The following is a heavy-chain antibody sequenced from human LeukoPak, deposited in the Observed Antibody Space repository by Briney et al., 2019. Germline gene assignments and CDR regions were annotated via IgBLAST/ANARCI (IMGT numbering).Heavy chain of an antibody. CDR3: ARGSTSNPFLFDP. V-gene: IGHV4-38-2*02. CDR1: GYSISSGYY. Sequence: PSETLSLNCNVSGYSISSGYYWGWIRQPPGKGLEWIGSIHHSGSTYYNPSLKSRVTISVDTSKNQFSLKLSSVTAADTAVYYCARGSTSNPFLFDPWGQGTLVTVSS. CDR2: IHHSGST. J-gene: IGHJ5*02. D-gene: IGHD2-2*01.